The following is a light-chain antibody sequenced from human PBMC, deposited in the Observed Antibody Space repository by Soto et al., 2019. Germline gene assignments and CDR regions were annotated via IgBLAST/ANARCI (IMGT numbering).Light chain of an antibody. J-gene: IGLJ2*01. CDR1: SGYSNYK. CDR3: GADHGSGSNFVSHVV. Sequence: QPVLTQPPSASASLGASVTLTCTLSSGYSNYKVDWYQQRPGKGPRFVMRVGTGGIVGSKGDGIPDRFSVLGSGLNRYLTIKNIQEEDESDYHCGADHGSGSNFVSHVVFGGGTKLTV. V-gene: IGLV9-49*01. CDR2: VGTGGIVG.